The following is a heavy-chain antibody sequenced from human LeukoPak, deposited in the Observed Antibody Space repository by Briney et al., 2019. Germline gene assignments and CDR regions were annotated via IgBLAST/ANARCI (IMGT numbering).Heavy chain of an antibody. J-gene: IGHJ2*01. D-gene: IGHD2-21*02. V-gene: IGHV3-23*01. CDR1: GFTFNTYA. CDR2: ISVSGGRT. Sequence: GGSLRLSCVASGFTFNTYAMSWVRQAPGKGLEWVSGISVSGGRTDYADSVKGRFTISRDNSKDTLYLQMNSLRAEDTSVYYCAKDPSTGDSSGWYFDLWGRGTLVTVSS. CDR3: AKDPSTGDSSGWYFDL.